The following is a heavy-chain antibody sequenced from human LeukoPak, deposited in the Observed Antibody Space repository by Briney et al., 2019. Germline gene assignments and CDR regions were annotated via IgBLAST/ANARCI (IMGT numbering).Heavy chain of an antibody. D-gene: IGHD1-26*01. J-gene: IGHJ3*02. CDR3: AKIQVGAPSYDAFDI. Sequence: GGSLRLSCAASGFTFSSYGMHWVRQAPGKGLEWVAFIRYDGSNKYYADSVKGRFTISRDNSKNTLYLQMNSLRAEDTAVYYCAKIQVGAPSYDAFDIWGQGTMDTVSS. V-gene: IGHV3-30*02. CDR1: GFTFSSYG. CDR2: IRYDGSNK.